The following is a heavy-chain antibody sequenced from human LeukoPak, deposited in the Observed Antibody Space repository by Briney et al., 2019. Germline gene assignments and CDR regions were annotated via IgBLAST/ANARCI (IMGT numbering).Heavy chain of an antibody. CDR2: IYTSGST. V-gene: IGHV4-4*07. CDR3: ARGRRGHYYYYMDV. CDR1: VLTFSDYY. J-gene: IGHJ6*03. Sequence: PGGSLRLTCAASVLTFSDYYMGWIRQPAVKGLEWIGRIYTSGSTNYNPSLKSRVTISVDTSKNQFSLKLSSVTAADTAVYYCARGRRGHYYYYMDVWGKGTTVTISS.